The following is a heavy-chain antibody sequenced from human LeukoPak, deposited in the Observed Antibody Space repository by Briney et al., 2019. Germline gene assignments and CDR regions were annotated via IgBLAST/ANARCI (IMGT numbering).Heavy chain of an antibody. CDR3: ARDPTRSSSYYWDY. CDR1: GFTFSSYW. Sequence: GGSLRLSCAASGFTFSSYWMSWVRQAPGKGLEWVANIKQDGSEKYYVDSVKGRFTISRDNAKNSLYLQMNSLRAEDTAVYYCARDPTRSSSYYWDYWGQGTLVTVSS. J-gene: IGHJ4*02. V-gene: IGHV3-7*01. D-gene: IGHD2-2*01. CDR2: IKQDGSEK.